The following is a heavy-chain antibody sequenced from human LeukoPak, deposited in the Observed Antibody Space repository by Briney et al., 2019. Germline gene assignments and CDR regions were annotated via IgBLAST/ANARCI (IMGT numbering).Heavy chain of an antibody. J-gene: IGHJ4*02. CDR2: INTNTGNP. CDR1: GYTFPSYA. Sequence: SVKVSCKASGYTFPSYAMNWVRQAPGQGLEWMGWINTNTGNPTYAQGFTGRFVFSLDTSVSTAYLQISTLKAEDTAVYYCASPYHSGSGSYPYWGQGTLVTVSS. D-gene: IGHD3-10*01. V-gene: IGHV7-4-1*02. CDR3: ASPYHSGSGSYPY.